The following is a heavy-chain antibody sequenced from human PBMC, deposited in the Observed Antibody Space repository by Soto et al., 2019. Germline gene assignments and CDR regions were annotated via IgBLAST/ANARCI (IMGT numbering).Heavy chain of an antibody. CDR1: GGSFSGYY. CDR2: INHSGST. V-gene: IGHV4-34*01. J-gene: IGHJ4*02. CDR3: ARGYDILTGPSGY. Sequence: PSETLSLTCAVYGGSFSGYYWSWIRQPPGKGLEWIGEINHSGSTNYNPSLKSRVTISVDTSKNQFSLKLSSVTAADTAVYYCARGYDILTGPSGYWGQGTLVTSPQ. D-gene: IGHD3-9*01.